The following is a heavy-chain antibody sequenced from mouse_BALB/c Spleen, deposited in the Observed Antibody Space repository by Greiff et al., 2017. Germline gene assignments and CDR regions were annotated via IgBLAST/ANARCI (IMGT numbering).Heavy chain of an antibody. CDR1: GYTFSSYW. CDR2: ILPGSGST. Sequence: QVQLQQSGAELMKPGASVKISCKATGYTFSSYWIEWVKQRPGHGLEWIGEILPGSGSTNYNEKFKGKATFTADTSSNTAYMQLSSLTSEDSAVYYCARRGGFYYFDDWGQGTTLTVSS. J-gene: IGHJ2*01. CDR3: ARRGGFYYFDD. V-gene: IGHV1-9*01.